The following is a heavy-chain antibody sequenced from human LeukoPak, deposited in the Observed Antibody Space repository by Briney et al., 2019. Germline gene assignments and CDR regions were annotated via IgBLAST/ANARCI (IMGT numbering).Heavy chain of an antibody. CDR3: ASPFNRHVVRVNFDR. V-gene: IGHV3-33*01. CDR1: GFTFSSYG. J-gene: IGHJ4*02. D-gene: IGHD3-10*01. CDR2: IWYDGSNK. Sequence: GGSLRLSCAASGFTFSSYGMHWVRQAPGKGLEWVAVIWYDGSNKYYADSVKGRFTISRDNSKSTLYLQMNRLKVEDTAVYYCASPFNRHVVRVNFDRWGQGTLVTVSS.